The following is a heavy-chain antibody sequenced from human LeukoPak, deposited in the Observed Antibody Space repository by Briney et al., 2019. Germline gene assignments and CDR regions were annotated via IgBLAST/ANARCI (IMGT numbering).Heavy chain of an antibody. V-gene: IGHV3-30*04. J-gene: IGHJ4*02. Sequence: GGSLRLSCAASGFTFSSYAMHWVRQAPGKGLEWVAVISYDGSNKYYADSVKGRFTISRDNSKNTLYLQMNSLRAEDTAVYYCARGVEYSGYEKTLFDYWGQGTLVTVSS. CDR3: ARGVEYSGYEKTLFDY. CDR1: GFTFSSYA. CDR2: ISYDGSNK. D-gene: IGHD5-12*01.